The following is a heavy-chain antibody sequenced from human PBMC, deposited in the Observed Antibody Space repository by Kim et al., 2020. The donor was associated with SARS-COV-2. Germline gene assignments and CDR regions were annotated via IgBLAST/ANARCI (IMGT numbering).Heavy chain of an antibody. V-gene: IGHV3-23*01. CDR1: GFTFSSYA. D-gene: IGHD2-2*01. J-gene: IGHJ4*02. CDR3: AKDLGYCSSTSCEHIDY. CDR2: ISGSGGST. Sequence: GGSLRLSCAASGFTFSSYAMSWVRQAPGKGLEWVSAISGSGGSTYYADSVKGRFTISRDNSKNTLYLQMNSLRAEDTAVYYCAKDLGYCSSTSCEHIDYWGQGTLVTVSS.